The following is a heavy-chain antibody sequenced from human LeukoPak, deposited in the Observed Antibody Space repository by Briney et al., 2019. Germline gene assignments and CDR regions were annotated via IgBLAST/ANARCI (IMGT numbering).Heavy chain of an antibody. J-gene: IGHJ4*02. CDR1: GFTFSDYA. CDR2: FDTGFGT. Sequence: TGGSLRLSCAASGFTFSDYAMNWVRQAPGKGLEWVSAFDTGFGTYYPDSLKGRFTISRDNSKNTLFLQMNSPRAEDTAVYYCARSSGWWSLDYWGQGTLVTVSS. CDR3: ARSSGWWSLDY. D-gene: IGHD6-19*01. V-gene: IGHV3-23*01.